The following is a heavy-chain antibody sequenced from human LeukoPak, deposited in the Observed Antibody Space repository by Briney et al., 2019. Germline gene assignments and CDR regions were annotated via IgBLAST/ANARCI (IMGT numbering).Heavy chain of an antibody. J-gene: IGHJ4*02. CDR3: TTDPEAYYYDSSGYQTTGYFDY. D-gene: IGHD3-22*01. V-gene: IGHV3-15*01. CDR2: IKSKTDGGTT. Sequence: GGSLRLSCAASGFTFSNAWMSWVRQAPGKGLGWVGRIKSKTDGGTTDYAAPVKGRFTISRDDSKNTLYLQMNSLKTEDTAVYYCTTDPEAYYYDSSGYQTTGYFDYWGQGTLVTVSS. CDR1: GFTFSNAW.